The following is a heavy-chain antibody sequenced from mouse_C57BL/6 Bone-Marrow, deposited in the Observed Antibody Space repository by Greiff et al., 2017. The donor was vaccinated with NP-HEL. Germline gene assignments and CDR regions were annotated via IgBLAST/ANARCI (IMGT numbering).Heavy chain of an antibody. J-gene: IGHJ4*01. CDR1: GYTFTGYW. Sequence: VQLQQSGAELMTPGASVKLSCKATGYTFTGYWIEWVKQRPGHGLEWIGEILPGSGSTNYNEKFKGKATFTADTSSTTAYMQLSSLTTEDSAIYYCASRIYYYGSSYGYAVDYWGQGTSVTVSS. D-gene: IGHD1-1*01. CDR2: ILPGSGST. CDR3: ASRIYYYGSSYGYAVDY. V-gene: IGHV1-9*01.